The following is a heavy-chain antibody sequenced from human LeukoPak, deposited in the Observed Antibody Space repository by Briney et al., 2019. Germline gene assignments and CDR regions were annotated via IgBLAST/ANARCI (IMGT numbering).Heavy chain of an antibody. D-gene: IGHD3-22*01. V-gene: IGHV4-38-2*02. CDR2: IYHSGST. CDR3: ARVDSSGYYGQTES. CDR1: GYSISSGYY. J-gene: IGHJ4*02. Sequence: PSETLSLTCTVSGYSISSGYYWGWIRQPPGKGLEWIGSIYHSGSTYYNPSLKSRVTISVDTSKNQFSLKLSSVTAADTAVYYCARVDSSGYYGQTESWGQGTLVTVSS.